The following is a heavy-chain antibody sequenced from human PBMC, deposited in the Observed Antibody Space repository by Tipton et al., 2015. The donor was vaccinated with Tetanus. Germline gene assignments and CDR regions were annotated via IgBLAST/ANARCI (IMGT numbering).Heavy chain of an antibody. Sequence: SLRLSCTASGFTFGDYAMSWFRQAPGKGLEWVGFIRSKAYGGTTEYAASVKGRFTISRDDSKSIAYLQMNSLKTEDTAVYYCTRDPPLTTVTTYYFYGMDVWGQGTTVTVSS. D-gene: IGHD4-17*01. CDR3: TRDPPLTTVTTYYFYGMDV. CDR2: IRSKAYGGTT. CDR1: GFTFGDYA. V-gene: IGHV3-49*03. J-gene: IGHJ6*02.